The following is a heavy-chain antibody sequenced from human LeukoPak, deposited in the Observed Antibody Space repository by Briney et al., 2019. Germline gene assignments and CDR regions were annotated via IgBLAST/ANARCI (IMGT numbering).Heavy chain of an antibody. J-gene: IGHJ4*02. CDR3: AKAPRGAYYFDY. CDR1: GFIFSGCA. V-gene: IGHV3-23*01. D-gene: IGHD3-10*01. Sequence: PGASLRLSCAASGFIFSGCAIHWVRQAPGEGLEWVSAISDSGGITYYADSVKGRFTISRDNSKNTLYLQIKSLRAEDTAVYYCAKAPRGAYYFDYWGQGTLVTVSS. CDR2: ISDSGGIT.